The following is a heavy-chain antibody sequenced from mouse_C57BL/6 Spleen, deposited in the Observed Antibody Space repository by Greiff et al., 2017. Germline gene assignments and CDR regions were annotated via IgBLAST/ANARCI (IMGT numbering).Heavy chain of an antibody. V-gene: IGHV1-26*01. D-gene: IGHD4-1*01. CDR2: INPNNGGT. Sequence: EVQLQQSGPELVKPGASVKISCKASGYTFTDYYMNWVKQSHGKSLEWIGDINPNNGGTSYNQKFKGKATLTVDKSSSTAYMELRSLTSEDSAVYYCARWVLGRYFDVWGTGTTVTVSS. J-gene: IGHJ1*03. CDR3: ARWVLGRYFDV. CDR1: GYTFTDYY.